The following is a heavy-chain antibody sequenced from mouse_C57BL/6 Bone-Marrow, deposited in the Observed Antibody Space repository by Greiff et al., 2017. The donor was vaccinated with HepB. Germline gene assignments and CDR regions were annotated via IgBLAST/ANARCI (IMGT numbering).Heavy chain of an antibody. Sequence: QVQLQQSGAELARPGASVKLSCKASGYTFTSYGISWVKQRTGQGLEWIGEIYPRSGNTYYNEKFKGKATLTADKSSSTAYMELRSLTSEDTAVYVDAGVDSSVRGYYAMDYWGQGTTVTVSS. CDR2: IYPRSGNT. CDR3: AGVDSSVRGYYAMDY. J-gene: IGHJ4*01. CDR1: GYTFTSYG. V-gene: IGHV1-81*01. D-gene: IGHD2-10*02.